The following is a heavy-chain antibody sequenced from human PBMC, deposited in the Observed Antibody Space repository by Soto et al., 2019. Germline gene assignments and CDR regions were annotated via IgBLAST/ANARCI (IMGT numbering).Heavy chain of an antibody. J-gene: IGHJ5*02. D-gene: IGHD2-21*01. CDR2: INHSGST. Sequence: SETLSLTCAVSGVSLSNPNWWAWVRQAPGKGLEWIGEINHSGSTNYNPSLKSRATISEDTSKNQFSLKLTSVAAADTAVYYCARLGAYYQSLDPWGPGTLVTVSS. CDR1: GVSLSNPNW. CDR3: ARLGAYYQSLDP. V-gene: IGHV4-4*02.